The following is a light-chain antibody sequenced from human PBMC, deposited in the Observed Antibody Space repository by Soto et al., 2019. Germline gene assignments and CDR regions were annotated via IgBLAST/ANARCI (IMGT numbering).Light chain of an antibody. CDR3: QQAASFTIT. V-gene: IGKV1-12*01. Sequence: DIQMTQSPSSVSASAGDRVTITCRASQGVSTWLAWYQQKPGKDPNILIYTASSLQSGVPSRFSGSGSGTDFNLTINGLQTEDFATYYCQQAASFTITFGQGTRLEIK. J-gene: IGKJ5*01. CDR1: QGVSTW. CDR2: TAS.